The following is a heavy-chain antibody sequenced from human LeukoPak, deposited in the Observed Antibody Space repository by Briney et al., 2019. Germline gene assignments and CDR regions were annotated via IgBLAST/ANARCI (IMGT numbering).Heavy chain of an antibody. V-gene: IGHV3-30-3*01. Sequence: GGSLRLSCAASGFTFSSYAMHWVRQAPGKGLEWVAVISYDGSNKYYADSVKGRFTISRDNSKNTLYLQMNSLRAEDTAVYYCARVRGSSGWYVAEYFQHWGQGTLVTVSS. CDR1: GFTFSSYA. CDR2: ISYDGSNK. CDR3: ARVRGSSGWYVAEYFQH. J-gene: IGHJ1*01. D-gene: IGHD6-19*01.